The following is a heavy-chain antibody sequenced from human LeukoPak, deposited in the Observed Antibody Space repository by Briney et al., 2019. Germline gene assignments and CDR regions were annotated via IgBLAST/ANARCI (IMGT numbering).Heavy chain of an antibody. CDR1: GGSISSSSYY. Sequence: KSSETLSLTCTVSGGSISSSSYYWGWIRQPPGKGLEWIGHIYYSGSTYYNPSLKSRVTISVDTSKKQLSLKLSSVTAADTAVYYCARGVSEQWVFPIVYWGQGTLVTVSS. V-gene: IGHV4-39*01. CDR3: ARGVSEQWVFPIVY. D-gene: IGHD6-19*01. J-gene: IGHJ4*02. CDR2: IYYSGST.